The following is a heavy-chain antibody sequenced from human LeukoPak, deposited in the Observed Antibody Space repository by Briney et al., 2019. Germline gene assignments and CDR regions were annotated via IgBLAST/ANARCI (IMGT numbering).Heavy chain of an antibody. V-gene: IGHV3-23*01. D-gene: IGHD4-17*01. J-gene: IGHJ1*01. CDR2: ISISGATT. Sequence: GGSLRLSCAASGFTINNYAMSWVRQAPGKGLEWVSAISISGATTYYADSVKGRFTISKDNSKDTVFLQMNNLRAEDTAIYYCAKEYKVGTTTKCFHNWGQGALVTVSS. CDR3: AKEYKVGTTTKCFHN. CDR1: GFTINNYA.